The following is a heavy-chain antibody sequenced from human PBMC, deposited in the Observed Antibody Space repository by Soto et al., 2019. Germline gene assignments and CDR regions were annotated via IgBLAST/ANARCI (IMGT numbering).Heavy chain of an antibody. Sequence: QVQLVESGGGVVQPGRSLRLSCAASGFTFSSYGMHWVRQAPGKGLEWVAVIWYDGSNKYYADSVKGRFTISRDNSKNTLXXQXNXXRAEDTAVYYCARGLGLRYFDWLPEMGFYYYGMDVWGQGTTVTVSS. CDR2: IWYDGSNK. CDR3: ARGLGLRYFDWLPEMGFYYYGMDV. D-gene: IGHD3-9*01. V-gene: IGHV3-33*01. J-gene: IGHJ6*02. CDR1: GFTFSSYG.